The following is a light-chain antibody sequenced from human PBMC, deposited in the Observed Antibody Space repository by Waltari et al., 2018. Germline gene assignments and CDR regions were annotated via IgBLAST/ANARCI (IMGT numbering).Light chain of an antibody. CDR1: KNVRTN. Sequence: EVMMTQSPATLSVWRGERATLSGRASKNVRTNLAWYQQKPCQCPRLIIYGASTRATNIPARFSCSGSWTEFTLTISSLQSEDFAVYYCHQYYNWWTFGQGTKVEIK. V-gene: IGKV3-15*01. CDR3: HQYYNWWT. CDR2: GAS. J-gene: IGKJ1*01.